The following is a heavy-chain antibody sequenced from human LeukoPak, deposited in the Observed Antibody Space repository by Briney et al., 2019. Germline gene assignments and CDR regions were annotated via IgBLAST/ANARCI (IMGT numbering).Heavy chain of an antibody. J-gene: IGHJ4*02. CDR3: ARAPTSSGWYYFDY. Sequence: ASVTVSCKASGYTFTGYYMHWVRQAPGQGLEWMGWINPNSGGTNYAQKFQGRVTMTRDTSISTAYMELSRLRSDDTAVYYCARAPTSSGWYYFDYWGQGTLVTVSS. V-gene: IGHV1-2*02. CDR2: INPNSGGT. CDR1: GYTFTGYY. D-gene: IGHD6-19*01.